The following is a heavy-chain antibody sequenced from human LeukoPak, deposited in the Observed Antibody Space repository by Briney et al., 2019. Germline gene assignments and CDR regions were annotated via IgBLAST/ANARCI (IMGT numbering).Heavy chain of an antibody. CDR3: ARVTMISVY. V-gene: IGHV4-39*07. J-gene: IGHJ4*02. D-gene: IGHD3-22*01. Sequence: SETLSLTCTVSGGSISSYYWSWIRQPPGKGLEWIGSIYYSGSTYYNPSLKSRVTISVDTSKNQFSLKLSSVTAADTAVYYCARVTMISVYWGQGTLVTVSS. CDR2: IYYSGST. CDR1: GGSISSYY.